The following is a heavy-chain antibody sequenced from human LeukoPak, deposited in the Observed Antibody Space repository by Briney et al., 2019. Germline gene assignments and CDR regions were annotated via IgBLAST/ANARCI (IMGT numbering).Heavy chain of an antibody. J-gene: IGHJ4*02. V-gene: IGHV3-21*04. Sequence: KSGGSLRLSCAASGFTFSSYSMNWVRQAPGKGLEWVSSISSSSRHKYYAGSVKGRFTISRDNAKNSLYLQMNSLRAEDTALYYCARDGNGYRPFDYWGQGTLVTVSS. CDR2: ISSSSRHK. D-gene: IGHD3-16*02. CDR3: ARDGNGYRPFDY. CDR1: GFTFSSYS.